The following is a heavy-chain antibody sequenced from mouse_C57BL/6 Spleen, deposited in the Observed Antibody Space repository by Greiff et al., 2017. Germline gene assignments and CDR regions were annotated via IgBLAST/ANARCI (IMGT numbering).Heavy chain of an antibody. CDR2: INPNNDGT. V-gene: IGHV1-22*01. CDR1: GYTFTDYN. Sequence: EVQLQQSGPELVKPGASVKMSCKASGYTFTDYNMHWVKQSHGKSLEWIGYINPNNDGTSYNQKFKGKATLTVNKSSSTAYMELRSLTSEDSAVYYCARSYYSNYGFAYWGQGTLVTVSA. CDR3: ARSYYSNYGFAY. D-gene: IGHD2-5*01. J-gene: IGHJ3*01.